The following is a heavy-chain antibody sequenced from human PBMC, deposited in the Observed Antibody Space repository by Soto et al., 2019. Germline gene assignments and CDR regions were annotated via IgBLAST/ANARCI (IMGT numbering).Heavy chain of an antibody. Sequence: ASVKVSCKVSGYTLTELSLHCVRQAPGKGLEWMGGFDPEDGETIYAQKFQGRVTMTEDTSTDTAYMELSSLRSEDTAVYYCATNPKPYINGAFDIWGQGTMVTLSS. CDR2: FDPEDGET. CDR1: GYTLTELS. J-gene: IGHJ3*02. V-gene: IGHV1-24*01. CDR3: ATNPKPYINGAFDI.